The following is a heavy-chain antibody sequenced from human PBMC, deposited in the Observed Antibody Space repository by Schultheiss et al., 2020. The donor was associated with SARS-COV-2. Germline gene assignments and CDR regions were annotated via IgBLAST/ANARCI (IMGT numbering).Heavy chain of an antibody. Sequence: GGSLRLSCAASGFTFSSYGMHWVRQAPGKGLEWVAVISYDGSNKYYADSVKGRFTISRDNAKNSLYLQMNSLRAEDTAVYYCARDLRYYGDYPLDYWGQGTLVTVSS. D-gene: IGHD4-17*01. CDR3: ARDLRYYGDYPLDY. CDR2: ISYDGSNK. CDR1: GFTFSSYG. V-gene: IGHV3-30*12. J-gene: IGHJ4*02.